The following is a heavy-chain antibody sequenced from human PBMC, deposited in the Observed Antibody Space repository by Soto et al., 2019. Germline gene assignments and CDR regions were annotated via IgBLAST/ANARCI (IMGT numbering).Heavy chain of an antibody. J-gene: IGHJ6*02. V-gene: IGHV1-69*01. Sequence: QVQLVQSGAEVKDPGSSVKFSCKATGGTFSSYAISWVLQAPGQGLEWMGGIIPISGTANYAQKFQGRVTITADESTSTASMELSSLRSEDTAVYYCARSQDSSTSLEIYYYYYYGMDVWGQGTMVTVSS. D-gene: IGHD2-2*01. CDR1: GGTFSSYA. CDR2: IIPISGTA. CDR3: ARSQDSSTSLEIYYYYYYGMDV.